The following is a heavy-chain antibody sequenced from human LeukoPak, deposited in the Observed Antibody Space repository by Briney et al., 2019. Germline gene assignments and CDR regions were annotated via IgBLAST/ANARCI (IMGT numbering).Heavy chain of an antibody. V-gene: IGHV1-46*01. CDR3: ARGVGSSSWPETGDAFDI. D-gene: IGHD6-13*01. Sequence: ASVKVSCKASGYTFSSYYMHWVRQAPGQGLEWMGIIDPGGGSTSYTQKFQGRVTMTRDTSTSTVYMELSSLRSEDTAVYYCARGVGSSSWPETGDAFDIWGQGTMVTVSS. CDR2: IDPGGGST. CDR1: GYTFSSYY. J-gene: IGHJ3*02.